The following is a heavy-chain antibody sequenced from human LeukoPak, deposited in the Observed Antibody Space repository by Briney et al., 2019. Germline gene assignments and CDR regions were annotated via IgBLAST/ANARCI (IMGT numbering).Heavy chain of an antibody. J-gene: IGHJ4*02. Sequence: GGSLRLSCAASGFTFSSYWMHCVRQAPGKGLVWVSRINSDGSTSYADSVKGRFTISRDNAKNTLYLQMNSLRSEDTAVHYCARNGYFLDYWGQGTLVTVSS. CDR3: ARNGYFLDY. D-gene: IGHD1-1*01. CDR1: GFTFSSYW. V-gene: IGHV3-74*01. CDR2: INSDGST.